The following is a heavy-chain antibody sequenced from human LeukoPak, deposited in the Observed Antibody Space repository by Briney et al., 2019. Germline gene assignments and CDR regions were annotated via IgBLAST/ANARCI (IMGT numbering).Heavy chain of an antibody. V-gene: IGHV3-30*03. CDR1: GFTFSSYG. Sequence: GGSLRLSCAASGFTFSSYGMHWVRQAPGKGLEWVAGILYDGSKKYYADSVKGRFTISRDNSKNTLQLQMNSLRAEDTAVYYCARVTRLVGATWWTPLWAFDIWGQGTMVTVSS. J-gene: IGHJ3*02. CDR3: ARVTRLVGATWWTPLWAFDI. CDR2: ILYDGSKK. D-gene: IGHD1-26*01.